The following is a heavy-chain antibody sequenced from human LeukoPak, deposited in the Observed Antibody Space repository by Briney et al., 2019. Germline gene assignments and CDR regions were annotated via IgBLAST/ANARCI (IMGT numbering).Heavy chain of an antibody. CDR3: ARMPIQSPAAKRYFQH. J-gene: IGHJ1*01. D-gene: IGHD2-2*01. V-gene: IGHV4-61*02. Sequence: SQTLSLTCTVSGGSTSSGSYYWSWIRQPAGKGLEWIGRIYTSGSTNYNPSLKSRVTISVDTSKNQFSLKLSSVTAADTAVYYCARMPIQSPAAKRYFQHWGQGTLVTVSS. CDR2: IYTSGST. CDR1: GGSTSSGSYY.